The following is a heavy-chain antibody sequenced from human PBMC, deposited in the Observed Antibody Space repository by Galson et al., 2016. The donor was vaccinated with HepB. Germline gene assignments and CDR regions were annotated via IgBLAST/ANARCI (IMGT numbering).Heavy chain of an antibody. Sequence: SETLSLTCAVSGASVSSNWWSWVRQPPGKGLDWIGETYHTGSTNFNPSLMSRVTISLDKSKNQFSLKLSSVTAADTAVYYCARALIAARGWFDSWGQGTLVTVSS. CDR2: TYHTGST. J-gene: IGHJ5*01. D-gene: IGHD6-6*01. V-gene: IGHV4-4*02. CDR3: ARALIAARGWFDS. CDR1: GASVSSNW.